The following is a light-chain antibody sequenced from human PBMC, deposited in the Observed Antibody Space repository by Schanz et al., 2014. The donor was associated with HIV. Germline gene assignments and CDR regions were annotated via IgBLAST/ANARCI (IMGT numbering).Light chain of an antibody. CDR3: QSTDADHPGV. CDR2: GES. CDR1: SGTIAANY. Sequence: NFMLTQPHSVSASPGKTVTISCTGSSGTIAANYVNWYQQRPGSAPTSVLYGESQRPSGVPDRFSGSIDRSSNSASLTISGLETEDEAVYFCQSTDADHPGVFGGGTKLTVL. V-gene: IGLV6-57*02. J-gene: IGLJ2*01.